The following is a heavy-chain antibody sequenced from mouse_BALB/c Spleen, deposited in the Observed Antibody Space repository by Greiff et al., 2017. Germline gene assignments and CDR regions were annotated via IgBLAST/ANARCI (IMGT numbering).Heavy chain of an antibody. CDR3: ARSYYYYGSSP. D-gene: IGHD1-1*01. Sequence: VQLQQSGAELLKPGASVKISCKATGYTFSSYWIEWVKQRPGHGLEWIGEILPGSGSTNYNEKFKGKATFTADTSSNTAYMQLSSLTSEDSAVYYCARSYYYYGSSPWGQGTSVTVSS. V-gene: IGHV1-9*01. CDR1: GYTFSSYW. J-gene: IGHJ4*01. CDR2: ILPGSGST.